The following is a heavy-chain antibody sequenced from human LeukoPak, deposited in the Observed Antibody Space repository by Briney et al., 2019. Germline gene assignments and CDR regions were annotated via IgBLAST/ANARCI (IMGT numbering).Heavy chain of an antibody. CDR1: GFTFSSYA. D-gene: IGHD5-12*01. CDR3: ARDIVATIGRGHFDY. J-gene: IGHJ4*02. V-gene: IGHV3-30*04. Sequence: PGRSLRLSCAASGFTFSSYAMHWVRQAPGKGLEWVAVISYDGSNKYYADSVKGRFTISRDNSKNTLYLQMNSLRAEDTAAYYCARDIVATIGRGHFDYWGQGTLVTVSS. CDR2: ISYDGSNK.